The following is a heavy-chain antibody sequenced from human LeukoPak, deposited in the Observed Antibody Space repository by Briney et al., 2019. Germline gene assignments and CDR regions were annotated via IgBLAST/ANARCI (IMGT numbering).Heavy chain of an antibody. D-gene: IGHD2-15*01. Sequence: SETLSLTCTVSGGSISSSSYYWGWIRQPPGKGLEWIGSIYYSGSTYYNPSLKSRVTISVDTSKNQFSLKLSSVTAADTAVYYCAREYCSGGSCHFDYWGQGTLVTVSS. J-gene: IGHJ4*02. V-gene: IGHV4-39*02. CDR3: AREYCSGGSCHFDY. CDR1: GGSISSSSYY. CDR2: IYYSGST.